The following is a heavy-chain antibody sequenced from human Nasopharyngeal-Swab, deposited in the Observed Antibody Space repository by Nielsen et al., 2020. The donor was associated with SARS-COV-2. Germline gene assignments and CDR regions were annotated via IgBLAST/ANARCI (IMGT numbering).Heavy chain of an antibody. Sequence: GGSLRLSCKGSGYSFTSYWIGWVRQMPGKGLEWMGIIYPGDSDTRYSPSFQGQVTISADKSISTAYLQWSSLKASDTAMYYCARQEYSGYDHHYSDYWGQGTLVTVSS. D-gene: IGHD5-12*01. V-gene: IGHV5-51*01. CDR1: GYSFTSYW. J-gene: IGHJ4*02. CDR3: ARQEYSGYDHHYSDY. CDR2: IYPGDSDT.